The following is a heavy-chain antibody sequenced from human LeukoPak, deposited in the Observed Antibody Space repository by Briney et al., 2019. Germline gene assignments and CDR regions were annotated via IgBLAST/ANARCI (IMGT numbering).Heavy chain of an antibody. J-gene: IGHJ4*02. V-gene: IGHV4-39*07. CDR2: IYYSGST. CDR1: GGSISSSSYY. D-gene: IGHD1-14*01. Sequence: SETLSLTCTVSGGSISSSSYYWGWIRQPPGKGLEWIGSIYYSGSTYYNPSLKSRVTISVDTSKNQFSPQLNSVTPEDTAVYYCARVSSWTEEPDTGLDYWGQGTLVTVSS. CDR3: ARVSSWTEEPDTGLDY.